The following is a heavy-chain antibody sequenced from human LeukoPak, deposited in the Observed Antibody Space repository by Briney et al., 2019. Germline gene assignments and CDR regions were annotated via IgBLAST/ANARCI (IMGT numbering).Heavy chain of an antibody. D-gene: IGHD3-22*01. CDR1: DGSISSYY. V-gene: IGHV4-4*07. CDR2: IYSSGST. CDR3: ARDRYDSVYNWFDP. Sequence: SSETLSLTCTVSDGSISSYYWSWIRQPAGKGLEWIGRIYSSGSTNYNPSPKSRVTMSVDTSKNQFSLKLSSVTAADTAVYYCARDRYDSVYNWFDPWGQGTLVTVSS. J-gene: IGHJ5*02.